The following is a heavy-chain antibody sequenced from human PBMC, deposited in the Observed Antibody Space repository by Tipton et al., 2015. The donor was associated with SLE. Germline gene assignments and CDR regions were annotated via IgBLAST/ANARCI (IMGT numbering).Heavy chain of an antibody. V-gene: IGHV4-39*07. D-gene: IGHD6-13*01. Sequence: LRLSCTVSGDSISRSVYYWDWVRQSPGKGLEWIGSIFQTGSTYYNPSLKSRVTMSVDTSKNQFSLKLSSVTAADTAVYYCARGRYSSSSYGDYFDYWGQGTLVTVSS. J-gene: IGHJ4*02. CDR3: ARGRYSSSSYGDYFDY. CDR2: IFQTGST. CDR1: GDSISRSVYY.